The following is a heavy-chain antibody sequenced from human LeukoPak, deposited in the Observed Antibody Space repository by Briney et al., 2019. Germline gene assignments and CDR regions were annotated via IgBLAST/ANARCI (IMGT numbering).Heavy chain of an antibody. Sequence: GGSLRLSCAASGFTFGSYAMSWVRQTPGKSLEWVSIIANGGITTYYADSVRGRFTISRDNSKNMLYLQMDSLRAEDTAVYYCVKLTSGSGSKFGFDSWGQGTLVTVSS. V-gene: IGHV3-23*03. J-gene: IGHJ4*02. CDR1: GFTFGSYA. CDR2: IANGGITT. CDR3: VKLTSGSGSKFGFDS. D-gene: IGHD6-19*01.